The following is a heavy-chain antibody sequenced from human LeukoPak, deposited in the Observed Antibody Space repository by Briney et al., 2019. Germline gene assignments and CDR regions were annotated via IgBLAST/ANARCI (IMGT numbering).Heavy chain of an antibody. V-gene: IGHV1-2*06. J-gene: IGHJ4*02. D-gene: IGHD1-14*01. CDR3: ARAKPDFDY. CDR2: INPNSGGT. Sequence: GGSLRLSCAASGFTFSSYAMHWVRQAPGQGLEWMGRINPNSGGTNYAQKFQGRVTMTRDTSISTAYMELSRLRSDDTAVYYCARAKPDFDYWGQGTLVTVSS. CDR1: GFTFSSYA.